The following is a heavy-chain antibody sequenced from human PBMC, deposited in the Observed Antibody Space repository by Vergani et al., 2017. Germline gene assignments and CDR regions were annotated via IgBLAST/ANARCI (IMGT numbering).Heavy chain of an antibody. D-gene: IGHD4-17*01. Sequence: QAPGKGLEWVAVISYDGSNKYYADSVKGRFTISRDNSKNTLYLQMNSLRAEDTAVYYCAKDLRDYGDFTDAFDIWGQGTMVTVSS. J-gene: IGHJ3*02. CDR2: ISYDGSNK. V-gene: IGHV3-30*18. CDR3: AKDLRDYGDFTDAFDI.